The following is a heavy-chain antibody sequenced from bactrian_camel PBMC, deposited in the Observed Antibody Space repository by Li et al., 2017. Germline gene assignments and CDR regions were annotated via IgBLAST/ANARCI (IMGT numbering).Heavy chain of an antibody. J-gene: IGHJ4*01. V-gene: IGHV3S1*01. CDR2: ISNTGASM. D-gene: IGHD2*01. CDR1: GFAFEFFY. Sequence: HVQLVESGGGLVRPGVSLRLSCVGSGFAFEFFYIYWVRQAPGKGLEWVSSISNTGASMYYADSLRGRFTISRDNAKNTLYLQMNSLKSEDTALYYCTSGINGIDWGQGTQVTVS. CDR3: TSGINGID.